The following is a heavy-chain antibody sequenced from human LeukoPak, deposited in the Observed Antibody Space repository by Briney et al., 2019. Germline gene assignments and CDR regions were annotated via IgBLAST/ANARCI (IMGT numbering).Heavy chain of an antibody. CDR1: GYTFTTYD. J-gene: IGHJ5*02. V-gene: IGHV1-8*01. D-gene: IGHD6-19*01. CDR2: MNPNSGNT. CDR3: ARGRGSGHKENWFDP. Sequence: ASVKVSCKASGYTFTTYDINWVRQATGHGHEWMGWMNPNSGNTGYTQKFQGRVTMTRNTSISTAYMELSSLRSEDTAVYYCARGRGSGHKENWFDPWGQGTLVTVSS.